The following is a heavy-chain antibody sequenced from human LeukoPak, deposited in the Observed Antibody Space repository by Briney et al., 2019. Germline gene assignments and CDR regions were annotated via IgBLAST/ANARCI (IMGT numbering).Heavy chain of an antibody. CDR1: GYTFTTYS. J-gene: IGHJ3*02. CDR3: ARRRDYYDSSGYYSYDAFDI. Sequence: ASVKVSCKASGYTFTTYSMHWVRQAPGQGLEWLGIINPSGGTTTYPQKFQGRVTMTRDTSTGTVYMELSSLRSEDTAVYYCARRRDYYDSSGYYSYDAFDIWGQGTMVTVSS. CDR2: INPSGGTT. D-gene: IGHD3-22*01. V-gene: IGHV1-46*01.